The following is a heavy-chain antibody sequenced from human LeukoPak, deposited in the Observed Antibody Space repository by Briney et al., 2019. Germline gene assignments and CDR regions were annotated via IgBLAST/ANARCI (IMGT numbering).Heavy chain of an antibody. D-gene: IGHD2-15*01. Sequence: GGSLRLSCAVSGFTFSSYSMHRVRQAPGKGLEWVSCIRTVTSSIYYADAVKGRFTVSRDNAKNSLYLEMNSLRAEDTAVYYCAREGLPSGATKIFDYWGQGTLVAVSS. J-gene: IGHJ4*02. CDR3: AREGLPSGATKIFDY. CDR2: IRTVTSSI. CDR1: GFTFSSYS. V-gene: IGHV3-21*01.